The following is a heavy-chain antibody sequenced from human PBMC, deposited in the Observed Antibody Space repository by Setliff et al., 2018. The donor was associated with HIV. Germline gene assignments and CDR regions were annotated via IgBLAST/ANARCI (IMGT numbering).Heavy chain of an antibody. CDR2: IYSGGST. CDR1: GFSVSNYY. CDR3: VRVLWPWAFDI. Sequence: GGSLRLSCAASGFSVSNYYMAWVRQAPGKGLECVSIIYSGGSTYYADSVKGRFTISRDRSKNTMFLQMNSLRAEDTAVYYCVRVLWPWAFDIWGQGTVVTVSS. V-gene: IGHV3-53*01. J-gene: IGHJ3*02. D-gene: IGHD2-21*01.